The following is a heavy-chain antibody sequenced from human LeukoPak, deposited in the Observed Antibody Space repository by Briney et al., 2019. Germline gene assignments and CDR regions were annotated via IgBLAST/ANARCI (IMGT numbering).Heavy chain of an antibody. CDR2: IGTAGDT. D-gene: IGHD5-18*01. Sequence: PGGSLRLSCAASGFTFSSYDMRWVRQATGKGLEWVLAIGTAGDTYYPGSVKGRFTISRENAKNSLYPQMNSLRAGDTAVYYCARSPKGYSYGLPYFDYWGQGTLVTVSS. J-gene: IGHJ4*02. CDR3: ARSPKGYSYGLPYFDY. V-gene: IGHV3-13*01. CDR1: GFTFSSYD.